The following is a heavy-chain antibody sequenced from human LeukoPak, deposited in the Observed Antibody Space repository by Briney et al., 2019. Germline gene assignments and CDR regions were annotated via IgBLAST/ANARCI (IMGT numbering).Heavy chain of an antibody. V-gene: IGHV3-21*04. CDR3: ARDQRYCSSSSCPWEPFDN. Sequence: GGSLRLSCAVSGSIFANAWMSWVRQAPGKGLEWVSSISSWSSYIYYADSVKGRFTISRDNAKNSLYPQMNSLRAEDTAVYYCARDQRYCSSSSCPWEPFDNRGPGTLVTVSS. J-gene: IGHJ4*02. D-gene: IGHD2-2*01. CDR1: GSIFANAW. CDR2: ISSWSSYI.